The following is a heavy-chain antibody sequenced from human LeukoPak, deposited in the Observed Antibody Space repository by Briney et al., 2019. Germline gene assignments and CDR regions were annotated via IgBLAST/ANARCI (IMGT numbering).Heavy chain of an antibody. CDR2: ISSSSSYI. CDR3: ARGTAYYYDSSGYYPNCDY. D-gene: IGHD3-22*01. Sequence: GGSLRLSCAASGFTFSSYSMNWVRQAPGKGLEWVSSISSSSSYIYYADSVKGRFTISRDNAKNSLYLQMNSLRAEDTAVYYCARGTAYYYDSSGYYPNCDYWGQGTLVTVSS. J-gene: IGHJ4*02. V-gene: IGHV3-21*01. CDR1: GFTFSSYS.